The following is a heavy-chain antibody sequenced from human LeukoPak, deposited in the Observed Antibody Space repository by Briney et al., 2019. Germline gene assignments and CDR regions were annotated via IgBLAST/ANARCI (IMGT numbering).Heavy chain of an antibody. D-gene: IGHD2-2*01. Sequence: GGSLRLSCAASGFTFSSYWMSWVRQAPGKGLEWVANIKQAGSENYYVDSVKGRFTISRDNAKNSLYLQMNSLRAEDTAVYYCASQPSHRGPNWFDPWGQGTLVTVSS. CDR1: GFTFSSYW. CDR3: ASQPSHRGPNWFDP. CDR2: IKQAGSEN. V-gene: IGHV3-7*01. J-gene: IGHJ5*02.